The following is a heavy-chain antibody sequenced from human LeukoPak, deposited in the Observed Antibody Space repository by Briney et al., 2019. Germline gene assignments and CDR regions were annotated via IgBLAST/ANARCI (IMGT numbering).Heavy chain of an antibody. V-gene: IGHV3-33*01. CDR2: IWYDGSNK. CDR1: GFTFSTYG. Sequence: GGSLTLSCAASGFTFSTYGMHWVRQAPGKGLEWVAVIWYDGSNKFYAHSVKGRFTISRDNSKNTLYLQMNRLRAEDTGVYYCARGPYGDYVFDYWGQGTLVTVSS. D-gene: IGHD4-17*01. J-gene: IGHJ4*02. CDR3: ARGPYGDYVFDY.